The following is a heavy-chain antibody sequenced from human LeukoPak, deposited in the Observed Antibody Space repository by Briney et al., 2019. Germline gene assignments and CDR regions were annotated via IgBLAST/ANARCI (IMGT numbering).Heavy chain of an antibody. CDR3: AKGDWGYYNYYYMDV. V-gene: IGHV3-23*01. Sequence: GGSLRLSCAASGFTVSSNYMSWVRQAPGKGLEWVSGISGSGDDTYHADSMKGRFTISRDNSKNTLYLQMNSLRAGDTAVYYCAKGDWGYYNYYYMDVWGKGPRSPSP. J-gene: IGHJ6*03. CDR2: ISGSGDDT. CDR1: GFTVSSNY. D-gene: IGHD3/OR15-3a*01.